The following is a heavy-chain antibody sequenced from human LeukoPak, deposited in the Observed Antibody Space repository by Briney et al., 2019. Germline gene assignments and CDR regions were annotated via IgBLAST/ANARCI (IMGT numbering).Heavy chain of an antibody. CDR2: ISYSGST. D-gene: IGHD1-26*01. Sequence: SETLSLTCTVSGGSISSYYWSWIRQPPGKGLEWIGDISYSGSTDYNPSPKSRVTISLDTSKNQFSLRRSSVTAADTAVYYCARETRLHSGSYSNDAFDIWGQGTMVTVSS. V-gene: IGHV4-59*01. J-gene: IGHJ3*02. CDR1: GGSISSYY. CDR3: ARETRLHSGSYSNDAFDI.